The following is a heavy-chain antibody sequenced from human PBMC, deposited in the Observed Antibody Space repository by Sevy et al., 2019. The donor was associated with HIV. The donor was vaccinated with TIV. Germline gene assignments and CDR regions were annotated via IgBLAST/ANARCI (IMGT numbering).Heavy chain of an antibody. V-gene: IGHV4-59*01. J-gene: IGHJ4*02. CDR3: ARAATTVNPFDY. CDR1: SGSISNYR. Sequence: SETLSLTCSVSSGSISNYRWTWIRQPPGKRLEWIGYIYYTGSTDYNPSLKGRVTISVDTSKNQLSLKLTSVTAADTAVYYCARAATTVNPFDYWGQGTLVTVSS. CDR2: IYYTGST. D-gene: IGHD4-17*01.